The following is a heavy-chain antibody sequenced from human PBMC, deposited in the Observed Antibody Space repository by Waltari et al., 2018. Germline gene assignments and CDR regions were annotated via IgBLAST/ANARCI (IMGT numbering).Heavy chain of an antibody. V-gene: IGHV4-59*01. D-gene: IGHD3-3*01. CDR1: GGSISSYY. CDR2: IYYSGST. Sequence: QVQLQESGPGLVKPSETLSLTCTVSGGSISSYYWSWIRQPPGKGQEWIGYIYYSGSTNYNPSLKSRVTISVDTSKNQFSLKLSSVTAADTAVYYCATNYDFWSGYYNAYYYYGMDVWGQGTTVTVSS. CDR3: ATNYDFWSGYYNAYYYYGMDV. J-gene: IGHJ6*02.